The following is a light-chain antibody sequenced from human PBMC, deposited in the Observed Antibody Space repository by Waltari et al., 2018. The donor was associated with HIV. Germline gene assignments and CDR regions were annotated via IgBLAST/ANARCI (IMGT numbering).Light chain of an antibody. J-gene: IGKJ4*01. CDR2: DAS. CDR3: QQRSNWPLT. V-gene: IGKV3-11*01. Sequence: EIVLPPSPAPLSLSTGERAPLSCRASQSVSSDLASCQQKPGKAPRLLIYDASNRATGIPARFSGSGSGTDFTLTISSLEPEDFAVYFCQQRSNWPLTFGGGTKVEIK. CDR1: QSVSSD.